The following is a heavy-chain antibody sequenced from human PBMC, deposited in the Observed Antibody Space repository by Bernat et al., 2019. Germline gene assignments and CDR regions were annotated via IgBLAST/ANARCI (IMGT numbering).Heavy chain of an antibody. CDR2: ISWDGGST. CDR1: GFTFDDYT. J-gene: IGHJ4*02. D-gene: IGHD1-26*01. CDR3: AKEGRVGSHFDY. Sequence: EVQLVESGGVVVQPGGSLRLSCAASGFTFDDYTMHWVRQAPGKGLEWVSLISWDGGSTYYADSVKGRFTISRDNSKNSLYLQMNSLRTEDTALYYCAKEGRVGSHFDYWGQGTLVTVSS. V-gene: IGHV3-43*01.